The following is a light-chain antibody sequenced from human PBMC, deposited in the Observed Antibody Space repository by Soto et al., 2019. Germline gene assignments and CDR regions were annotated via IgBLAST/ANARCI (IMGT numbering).Light chain of an antibody. CDR1: RSVLFTSNDKSF. J-gene: IGKJ1*01. V-gene: IGKV4-1*01. CDR3: QQFFYFPT. Sequence: DIVITQSPDSLAVTLGERATINCRSSRSVLFTSNDKSFVAWYQQKPGQSPKLLINWASTREPGVTDRFSGSGSGTEFTLNINSLQAEDVATYYCQQFFYFPTFGQVTKAYIK. CDR2: WAS.